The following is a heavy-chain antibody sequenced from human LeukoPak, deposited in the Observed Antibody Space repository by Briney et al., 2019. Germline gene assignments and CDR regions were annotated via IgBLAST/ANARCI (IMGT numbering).Heavy chain of an antibody. Sequence: GGSLRLSCAASGFTFNDYYMTWIRQAPGKGLEWVSYITSSGSPRYYLDSVKGRFTISRDNAKSSLFLQMNSLRVEGTAVYYCARVGAAAIVTHWGQGTPVTVSS. D-gene: IGHD6-13*01. V-gene: IGHV3-11*01. CDR1: GFTFNDYY. CDR2: ITSSGSPR. CDR3: ARVGAAAIVTH. J-gene: IGHJ4*02.